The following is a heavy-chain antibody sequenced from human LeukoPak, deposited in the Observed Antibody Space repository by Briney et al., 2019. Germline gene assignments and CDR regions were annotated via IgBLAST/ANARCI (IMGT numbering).Heavy chain of an antibody. CDR1: GGSISSGSYY. V-gene: IGHV4-61*02. CDR2: IYTCGST. J-gene: IGHJ4*02. Sequence: SETLSLTCTVSGGSISSGSYYCSWIRQPAGKGLEWIGSIYTCGSTNYNPSLKSRVTISVDTSKNQFSLKLSSVTAADTAVYYCARGLYGDYGDYWGQGTLVTVSS. D-gene: IGHD4-17*01. CDR3: ARGLYGDYGDY.